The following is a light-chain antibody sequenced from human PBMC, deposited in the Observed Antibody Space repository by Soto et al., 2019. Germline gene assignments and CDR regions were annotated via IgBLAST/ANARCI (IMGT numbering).Light chain of an antibody. V-gene: IGLV3-21*02. CDR3: QVWDSSSDHREV. CDR2: DDG. CDR1: NIGSKS. J-gene: IGLJ1*01. Sequence: SYELTQPPSVSVAPGQTARITWGGNNIGSKSVHWYQQKPGQAPVLVIYDDGDRPSGIPERFSGSNSGNTATLTISRVEAGDEADYFCQVWDSSSDHREVFGNGTKLTVL.